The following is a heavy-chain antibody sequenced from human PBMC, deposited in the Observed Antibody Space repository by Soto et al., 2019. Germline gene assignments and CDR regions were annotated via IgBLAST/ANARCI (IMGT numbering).Heavy chain of an antibody. Sequence: QVQLVQSGAEVKKPGSSVKVSCQASGGTFSSYAISWVRQAPGQGLEWMGGIIPIFGTANYAQKFQGRVTITADKSTSTAYMELSSLRSEDTAVYYCARVGYCSSLSYYYYYGMDVWGQGTTVTVSS. V-gene: IGHV1-69*06. D-gene: IGHD6-6*01. J-gene: IGHJ6*02. CDR3: ARVGYCSSLSYYYYYGMDV. CDR2: IIPIFGTA. CDR1: GGTFSSYA.